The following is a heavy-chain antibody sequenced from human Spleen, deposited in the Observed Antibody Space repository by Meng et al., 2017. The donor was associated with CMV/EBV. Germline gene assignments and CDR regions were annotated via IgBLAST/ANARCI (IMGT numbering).Heavy chain of an antibody. CDR2: ISSSGRTI. J-gene: IGHJ3*02. V-gene: IGHV3-48*03. D-gene: IGHD1-26*01. CDR1: GFTFSSYE. CDR3: ARGGRSRRDALDI. Sequence: GESLKISCVVSGFTFSSYEINWVRQAPGKGLEWVSYISSSGRTIYYADSVKGRFTISRDNAKKSLYLQMNSLRAEDTGTYYCARGGRSRRDALDIWGQGTMVTVSS.